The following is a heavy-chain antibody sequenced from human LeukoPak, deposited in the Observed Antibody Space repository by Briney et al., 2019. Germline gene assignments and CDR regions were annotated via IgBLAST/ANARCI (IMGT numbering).Heavy chain of an antibody. CDR1: GFTFSSYA. D-gene: IGHD3-10*01. CDR2: ISYDGSNK. J-gene: IGHJ6*03. CDR3: ARDQYYGSGSYYYYYYYMDV. V-gene: IGHV3-30*04. Sequence: GGSLRLSCAASGFTFSSYAIHWVRQAPGKGLEWVAVISYDGSNKYYADSVKGRFTIPRDNSKNTLYLQMNSLRAEDTAVYYCARDQYYGSGSYYYYYYYMDVWGKGTTVTVSS.